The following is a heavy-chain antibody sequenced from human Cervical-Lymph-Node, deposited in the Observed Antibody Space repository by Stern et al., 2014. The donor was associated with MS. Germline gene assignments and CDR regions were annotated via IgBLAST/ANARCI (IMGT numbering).Heavy chain of an antibody. CDR1: GLNFSSYG. CDR3: AKAWGH. Sequence: VQLVESGGGVVQPGRSLRLSCEASGLNFSSYGMHWVRQAPGKEPEWVAVISKDGSKKYYAGSVKGRFTVSRDNSKNTLFLQMNSLRREDTAVYYCAKAWGHWCQGTLVIVS. D-gene: IGHD7-27*01. J-gene: IGHJ4*02. CDR2: ISKDGSKK. V-gene: IGHV3-30*18.